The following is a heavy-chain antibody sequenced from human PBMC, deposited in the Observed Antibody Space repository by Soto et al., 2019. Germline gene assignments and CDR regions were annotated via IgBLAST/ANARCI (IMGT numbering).Heavy chain of an antibody. CDR3: ARTTGYSSGWYGGDFDY. CDR2: IIPIFGTA. CDR1: GGTFSSYA. D-gene: IGHD6-19*01. J-gene: IGHJ4*02. Sequence: QVQLVQSGAEVKKPGSSVKVSCKASGGTFSSYAISWVRQAPGQWLEWMGGIIPIFGTANYAQKFQGRVTITADESTSTAYMELSSLRSEDTAVYYCARTTGYSSGWYGGDFDYWGQGTLVTVSS. V-gene: IGHV1-69*01.